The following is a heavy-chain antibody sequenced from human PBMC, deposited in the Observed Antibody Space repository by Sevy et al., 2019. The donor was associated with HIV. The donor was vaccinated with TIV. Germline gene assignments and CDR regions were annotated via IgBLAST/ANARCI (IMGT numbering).Heavy chain of an antibody. CDR2: IYYNGNA. CDR3: ARGVTGATKRRHFDS. CDR1: DDAISSYY. J-gene: IGHJ4*02. Sequence: SETLSLTCTVSDDAISSYYWNWIRQPPGKGLEWIGYIYYNGNANYNPSLKSRVAMSVDTSKNQFSLRLSSVTAADTAVYYCARGVTGATKRRHFDSWGQGTLVTVSS. V-gene: IGHV4-59*01. D-gene: IGHD2-21*02.